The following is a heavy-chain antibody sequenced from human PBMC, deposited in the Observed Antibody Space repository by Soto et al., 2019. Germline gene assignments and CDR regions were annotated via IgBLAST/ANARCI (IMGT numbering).Heavy chain of an antibody. D-gene: IGHD5-12*01. CDR3: SRVWWLRFQPEDY. Sequence: QVQLQQWGAGLLKPSETLSHTCAVYGGSFSGYYWSWIRQPPGKGLEWIGEINHSGSTNYNPSLKSRVTISVDTSKNQFSLKLSSVTAADMAVYYCSRVWWLRFQPEDYWGQGTLVTVSS. CDR1: GGSFSGYY. CDR2: INHSGST. J-gene: IGHJ4*02. V-gene: IGHV4-34*01.